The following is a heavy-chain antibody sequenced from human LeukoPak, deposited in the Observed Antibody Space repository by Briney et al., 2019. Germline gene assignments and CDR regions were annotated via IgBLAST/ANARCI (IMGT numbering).Heavy chain of an antibody. Sequence: SETLSLTCTVSGGSISSYYWSWIRQPPGKGLEWIGYIYYSGSTNYNPSLKSRVTISVDTSKNQFSLKLSSVTAADTAVYYCARFKRAGGWSYFDYWGLGTLVTVSS. CDR3: ARFKRAGGWSYFDY. D-gene: IGHD6-19*01. J-gene: IGHJ4*02. V-gene: IGHV4-59*01. CDR1: GGSISSYY. CDR2: IYYSGST.